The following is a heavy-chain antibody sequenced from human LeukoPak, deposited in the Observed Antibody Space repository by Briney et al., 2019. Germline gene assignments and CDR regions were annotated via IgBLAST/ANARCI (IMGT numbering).Heavy chain of an antibody. V-gene: IGHV4-59*08. CDR1: GGSISSYS. Sequence: SETLSLTCTVSGGSISSYSWSWIRQPPGKRLDWIAYIYHTGSTNYNPSLKSRVTMSVDTSKNQFSLKLSSVTAADTAVYYCARHFGDDYRRSFDFWGQGTLVTVSS. CDR3: ARHFGDDYRRSFDF. D-gene: IGHD5-24*01. J-gene: IGHJ4*02. CDR2: IYHTGST.